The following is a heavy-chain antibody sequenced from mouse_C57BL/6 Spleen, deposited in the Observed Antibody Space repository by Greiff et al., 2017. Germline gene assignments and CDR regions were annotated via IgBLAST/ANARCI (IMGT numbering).Heavy chain of an antibody. Sequence: VQGVESGPGLVAPSQSLSITCTVSGFSLTSHGVDWVREPPGKGLEWLGVIWGGGSTNYNSALMSRLSISKDNSKSQVFLKMTSLQTDNTAMYYYAIIPVYDSKTPFAYWGQGTLVTVSA. CDR3: AIIPVYDSKTPFAY. V-gene: IGHV2-9*01. J-gene: IGHJ3*01. D-gene: IGHD2-5*01. CDR1: GFSLTSHG. CDR2: IWGGGST.